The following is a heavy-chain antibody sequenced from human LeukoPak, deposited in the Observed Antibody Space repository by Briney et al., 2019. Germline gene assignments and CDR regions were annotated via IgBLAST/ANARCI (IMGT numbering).Heavy chain of an antibody. CDR2: ISGSGGST. V-gene: IGHV3-23*01. D-gene: IGHD2-2*01. CDR1: GFTFSSYA. CDR3: ANPNTGGGVVVPAAT. J-gene: IGHJ5*02. Sequence: PGGSLRLSCAASGFTFSSYAMSWVRQAPGKGLEWVSAISGSGGSTYYADSVKGRFTISRDNSKNTLYLQMNSLRAEDTAVYYCANPNTGGGVVVPAATWGQGTLVTVSS.